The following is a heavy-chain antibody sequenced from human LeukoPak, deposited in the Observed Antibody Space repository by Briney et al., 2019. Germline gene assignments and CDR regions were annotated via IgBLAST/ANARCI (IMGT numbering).Heavy chain of an antibody. CDR3: ASWARPLDSSSSKYNWFDP. Sequence: SETLSLTCAVYGVSFSDYYCSWIRQTPGKGLEWIGEINHSGSTNYNPSLKSRVTISVDTSKNQFSLKLSSVTAADTAVYYCASWARPLDSSSSKYNWFDPWGQGTLVTVSS. CDR1: GVSFSDYY. D-gene: IGHD6-13*01. CDR2: INHSGST. V-gene: IGHV4-34*01. J-gene: IGHJ5*02.